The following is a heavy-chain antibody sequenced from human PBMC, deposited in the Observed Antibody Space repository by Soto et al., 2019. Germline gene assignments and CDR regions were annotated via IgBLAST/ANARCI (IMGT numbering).Heavy chain of an antibody. Sequence: QLQLVESGGGVVQPGTSLRVSCVGSGFTFRSYVIHWVRQAPGKGLEWVALTSYDGSNKYYGDSVRGRFTISRDNSRNTVDLQMDSLRVEDTALYYCARWGTTGGLDVWGQGTLVSVSS. V-gene: IGHV3-30*19. CDR1: GFTFRSYV. J-gene: IGHJ1*01. CDR2: TSYDGSNK. CDR3: ARWGTTGGLDV. D-gene: IGHD3-16*01.